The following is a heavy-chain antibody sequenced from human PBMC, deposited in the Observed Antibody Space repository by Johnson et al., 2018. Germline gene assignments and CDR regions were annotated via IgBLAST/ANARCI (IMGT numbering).Heavy chain of an antibody. CDR1: GFTFSSNA. Sequence: VQLVQSGGGLVQAGGSLRLSCAVSGFTFSSNALNWVRQAPGKGLEWVSGIRGSGGSTYYADSVKGRFTISKDNSKNTLVLQMNSLGAEDTAGYYCARDQYYDSSGYYLSFDIWGQGTMVTVSS. CDR2: IRGSGGST. V-gene: IGHV3-23*04. CDR3: ARDQYYDSSGYYLSFDI. J-gene: IGHJ3*02. D-gene: IGHD3-22*01.